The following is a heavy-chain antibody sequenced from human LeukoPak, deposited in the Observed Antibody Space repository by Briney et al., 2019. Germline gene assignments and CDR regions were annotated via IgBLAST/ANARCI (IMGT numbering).Heavy chain of an antibody. D-gene: IGHD1-26*01. Sequence: ASVKVSCKASGYTFTGYYMHWVRQAPGQGLEWMGWINPNSGGTNYAQKFQGRVTMTRDTSISTAYMELSRLRSDDTAVYYCARDPALSGSYPFDYWGQGTLVTVSS. CDR3: ARDPALSGSYPFDY. CDR1: GYTFTGYY. J-gene: IGHJ4*02. CDR2: INPNSGGT. V-gene: IGHV1-2*02.